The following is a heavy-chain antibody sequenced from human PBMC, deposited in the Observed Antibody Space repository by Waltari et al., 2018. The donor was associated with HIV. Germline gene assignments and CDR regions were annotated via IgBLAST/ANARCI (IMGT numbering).Heavy chain of an antibody. CDR3: ARGVAFGGYYYGMDV. J-gene: IGHJ6*02. CDR1: GGSLSSYY. D-gene: IGHD2-21*01. CDR2: IYYSGST. Sequence: QVQLQESGPRLVKPSGTLSLTCTVSGGSLSSYYWGWIRQPPGKGLEWIGYIYYSGSTNYNPSLKSRVTISVDTSKNQFSLKLSSVTAADTAVYYCARGVAFGGYYYGMDVWGQGTTVTVSS. V-gene: IGHV4-59*01.